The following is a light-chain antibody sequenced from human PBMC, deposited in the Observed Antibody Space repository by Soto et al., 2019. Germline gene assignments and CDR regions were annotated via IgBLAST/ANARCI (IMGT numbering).Light chain of an antibody. J-gene: IGLJ1*01. CDR2: QVT. V-gene: IGLV2-14*01. Sequence: QSVLTQPASVSGSLGQSITISCTGTTRDIAGYNYISWYQQLPGKAPKLMIYQVTIRPSGISNRFSGSKSGNTASLTISGLQAEDEADYYCTSFSRSTSLYAFGTGTKV. CDR1: TRDIAGYNY. CDR3: TSFSRSTSLYA.